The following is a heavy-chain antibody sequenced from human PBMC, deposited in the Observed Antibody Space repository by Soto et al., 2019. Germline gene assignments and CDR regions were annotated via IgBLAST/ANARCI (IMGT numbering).Heavy chain of an antibody. V-gene: IGHV1-18*01. CDR1: GYSFSFYG. CDR3: ARDRLRGYDSSGFYS. J-gene: IGHJ4*02. D-gene: IGHD3-22*01. Sequence: ASVKVSCKASGYSFSFYGINWVRQAPGQGLEWMGWINPSDGNRSFAQKFEDRVTMTTATSTNTVFLELRSLKSDDTAIYYCARDRLRGYDSSGFYSWGQGTMVTV. CDR2: INPSDGNR.